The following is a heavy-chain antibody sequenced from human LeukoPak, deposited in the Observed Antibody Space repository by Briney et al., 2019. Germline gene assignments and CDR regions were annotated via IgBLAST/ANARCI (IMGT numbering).Heavy chain of an antibody. CDR3: AQGSGSTHY. D-gene: IGHD3-22*01. CDR1: GFTFSSYA. Sequence: GGSLRLSCAASGFTFSSYAMRWVPQAPGKGLEWVSAISGSGGSTYYADSVKGRFTISRDNSKNTLYLQMNSLRAEDTAVYYCAQGSGSTHYWGQGTLVTVSS. CDR2: ISGSGGST. V-gene: IGHV3-23*01. J-gene: IGHJ4*02.